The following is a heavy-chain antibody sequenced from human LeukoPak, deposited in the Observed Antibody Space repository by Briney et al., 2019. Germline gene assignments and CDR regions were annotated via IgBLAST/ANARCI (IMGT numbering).Heavy chain of an antibody. CDR1: GFTFDDYA. J-gene: IGHJ4*02. CDR2: ISGDGGSI. D-gene: IGHD6-13*01. Sequence: PGGSLRLSCAASGFTFDDYALYWVRQGPGKGLEWVSLISGDGGSIYYADSVKGRFTISRDNSKNSLYLQMNSLRTEDTALYYCAKEDYSSSWYALDYWGQGTLVTVSS. V-gene: IGHV3-43*02. CDR3: AKEDYSSSWYALDY.